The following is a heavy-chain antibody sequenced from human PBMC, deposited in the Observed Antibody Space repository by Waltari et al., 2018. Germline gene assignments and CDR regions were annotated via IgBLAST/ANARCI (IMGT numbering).Heavy chain of an antibody. J-gene: IGHJ4*02. CDR3: AKDLDFWSGYLEPKFDY. Sequence: EVQLLESGGGLVQPGGSLRLSCAASGFTFSSYAMSWVRQAPGKGLEWVSAISGSGGSTYYADSVKGRFTISRDNSKNTLYLQMNSLRAEDTAVYYCAKDLDFWSGYLEPKFDYWGQGTLVTVSS. CDR2: ISGSGGST. CDR1: GFTFSSYA. V-gene: IGHV3-23*01. D-gene: IGHD3-3*01.